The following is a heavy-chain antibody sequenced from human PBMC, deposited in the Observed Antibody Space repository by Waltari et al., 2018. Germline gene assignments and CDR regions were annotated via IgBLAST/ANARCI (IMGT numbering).Heavy chain of an antibody. J-gene: IGHJ4*02. D-gene: IGHD3-16*02. Sequence: EVQLVESGGGLVQPGRSLRLYCTASGFTFGDYVMSWVRQAPGKGLEWVGFIRSKAYGGTTEYAASVKGRFTISRDDSKSIAYLQMNSLKTEDTAVYYCTRDRSADYWGQGTLVTVSS. CDR1: GFTFGDYV. V-gene: IGHV3-49*04. CDR3: TRDRSADY. CDR2: IRSKAYGGTT.